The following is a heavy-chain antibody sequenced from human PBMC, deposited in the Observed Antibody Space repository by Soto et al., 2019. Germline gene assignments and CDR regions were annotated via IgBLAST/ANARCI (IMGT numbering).Heavy chain of an antibody. CDR2: IYYSGST. J-gene: IGHJ4*02. CDR1: GGSISSYY. CDR3: ARDSDGSGSYYNG. D-gene: IGHD3-10*01. V-gene: IGHV4-59*01. Sequence: QVQLQESGPGLVKPSETLSLTCTVSGGSISSYYWSWIRQPPGKGLEWIGYIYYSGSTNYNPSLKSRVTISVDTSKNQFSLKLSSVTAADTAVYYCARDSDGSGSYYNGWGQGTLVTVSS.